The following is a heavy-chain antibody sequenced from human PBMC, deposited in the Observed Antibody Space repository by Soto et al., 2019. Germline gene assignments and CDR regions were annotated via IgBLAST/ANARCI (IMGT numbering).Heavy chain of an antibody. CDR3: ARQAVLRFLEWVPPDY. V-gene: IGHV3-30-3*01. Sequence: PGGSLRLSCAASGFTVSGKKYLAWVRQAPGKGLEWVAVISYDGSNKYYADSVKGRFTISRDNSKNTLYLQMNSLRAEDTAVYYCARQAVLRFLEWVPPDYWGQGTLVTVSS. D-gene: IGHD3-3*01. CDR2: ISYDGSNK. CDR1: GFTVSGKKY. J-gene: IGHJ4*02.